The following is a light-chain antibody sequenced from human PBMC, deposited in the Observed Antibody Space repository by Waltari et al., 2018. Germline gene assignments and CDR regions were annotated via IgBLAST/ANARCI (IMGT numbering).Light chain of an antibody. J-gene: IGKJ2*01. Sequence: IVLTQFPGTLSLSPGERATPSCRASESFINTYLAWYQQKPGQAPRLLIYAASTRAPGTPDRFSGSESGTDFTLTISRLEPEDVAVYFCQLYSSSLYTFGQGTKLEIK. V-gene: IGKV3-20*01. CDR3: QLYSSSLYT. CDR1: ESFINTY. CDR2: AAS.